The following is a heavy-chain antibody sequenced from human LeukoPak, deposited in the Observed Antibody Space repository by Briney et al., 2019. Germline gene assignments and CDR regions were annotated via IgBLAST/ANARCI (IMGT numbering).Heavy chain of an antibody. D-gene: IGHD6-19*01. CDR1: GASISSSSYY. CDR3: ARLRDDNSGWHYFDY. J-gene: IGHJ4*02. V-gene: IGHV4-39*01. Sequence: PSETLSLTCTVSGASISSSSYYWGWIRQPPGKGLEWIGTMYYSGNTYYSPSLTSRVTISLDTSKNQFSLKLSSVTAADTAVYYCARLRDDNSGWHYFDYWGQGTLVTVSS. CDR2: MYYSGNT.